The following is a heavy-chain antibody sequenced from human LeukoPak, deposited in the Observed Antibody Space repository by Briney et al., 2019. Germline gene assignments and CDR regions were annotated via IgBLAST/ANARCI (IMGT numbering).Heavy chain of an antibody. Sequence: GASVKVSCKASGGTFSSYAISWVRQAPGQGLEWMGGIIPILGTANYAQKFQGRVTITADESTSTAYMELSSLRSEDTAVYYCAGSRDGYNHMLVYWGQGTLVTVSS. CDR2: IIPILGTA. CDR3: AGSRDGYNHMLVY. V-gene: IGHV1-69*13. CDR1: GGTFSSYA. J-gene: IGHJ4*02. D-gene: IGHD5-24*01.